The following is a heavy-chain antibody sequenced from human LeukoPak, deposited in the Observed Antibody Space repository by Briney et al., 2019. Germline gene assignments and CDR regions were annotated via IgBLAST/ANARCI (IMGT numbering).Heavy chain of an antibody. D-gene: IGHD5-18*01. CDR1: GFTFNNFG. J-gene: IGHJ4*02. Sequence: GGSLRLSCAASGFTFNNFGMHWVRQAPGKGLEWVAVIWYDGSNKNYADSVRGRFTISRDNAMNSLYLQMNSLRAEDTAVYYCARRAGYSIFDNWGQGSLVTVSS. CDR3: ARRAGYSIFDN. V-gene: IGHV3-33*03. CDR2: IWYDGSNK.